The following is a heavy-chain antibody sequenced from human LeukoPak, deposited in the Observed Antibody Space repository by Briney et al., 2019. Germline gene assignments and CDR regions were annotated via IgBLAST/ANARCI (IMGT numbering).Heavy chain of an antibody. J-gene: IGHJ5*02. CDR2: INSDGSST. V-gene: IGHV3-74*01. CDR3: AREGVLRFFDP. D-gene: IGHD3-3*01. Sequence: GGSLRLSCAASGFTFSSYWMHWVRQASGKGLVWVSRINSDGSSTSYADSVKGRFTISRDNAKNTLYLQMNSLRAEDTAVYYCAREGVLRFFDPWGQGTLVTVSS. CDR1: GFTFSSYW.